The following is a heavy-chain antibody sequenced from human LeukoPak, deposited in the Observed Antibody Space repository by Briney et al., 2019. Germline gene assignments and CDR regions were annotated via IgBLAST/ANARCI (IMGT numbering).Heavy chain of an antibody. D-gene: IGHD4-17*01. J-gene: IGHJ4*02. V-gene: IGHV4-34*01. CDR3: ARRGRTTVTAYDY. CDR1: GGSFSGYY. CDR2: INHSGST. Sequence: SETLSLTCAVYGGSFSGYYWSWIRQPPGKGLEWIGEINHSGSTNYNPSLKSRVTISVDTSKNQFSLKLSSVTAADTAVYYCARRGRTTVTAYDYWGQGTLVTVSS.